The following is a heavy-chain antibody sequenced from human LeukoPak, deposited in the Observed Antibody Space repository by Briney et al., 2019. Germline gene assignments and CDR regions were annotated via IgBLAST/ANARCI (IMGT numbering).Heavy chain of an antibody. V-gene: IGHV4-39*01. CDR2: IYYSGST. CDR1: GGSISSSSYY. J-gene: IGHJ5*02. CDR3: ARQPRVLRFLEWLLYSWFDP. D-gene: IGHD3-3*01. Sequence: PSETLSLTCTVSGGSISSSSYYWGWILQPPGKGLEWIGSIYYSGSTYYNPSLESLVTISVNTSKNQFSLKLSSVTAAETAVYYCARQPRVLRFLEWLLYSWFDPWGQGTLVTVSS.